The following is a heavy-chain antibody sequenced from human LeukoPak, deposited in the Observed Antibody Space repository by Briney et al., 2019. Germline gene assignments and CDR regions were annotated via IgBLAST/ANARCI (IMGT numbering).Heavy chain of an antibody. CDR3: ARAGFWYFDY. Sequence: SETLSLTCTVSGGSISSSSYYWGWIRQPPGKGLEWIGSIYYSGSTYYNPSLKSRVTISVGTSKNQFSLKLSSVTAADTAMYYCARAGFWYFDYWGQGTLVTVSS. D-gene: IGHD3-3*01. CDR1: GGSISSSSYY. CDR2: IYYSGST. V-gene: IGHV4-39*07. J-gene: IGHJ4*02.